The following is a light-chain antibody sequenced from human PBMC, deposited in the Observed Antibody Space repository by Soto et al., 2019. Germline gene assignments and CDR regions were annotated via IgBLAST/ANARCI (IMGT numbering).Light chain of an antibody. CDR3: GAWDDSLNGHVV. V-gene: IGLV1-44*01. Sequence: QSVLTQPPSASGTPGQRVTISCSGSSSNIGSNSVNWYQQLPGTAPKVLMFGNNERPSGVPERFSGSKSGTSASLAISGLQSEDEADYYCGAWDDSLNGHVVFGGGTQLTVL. CDR1: SSNIGSNS. J-gene: IGLJ2*01. CDR2: GNN.